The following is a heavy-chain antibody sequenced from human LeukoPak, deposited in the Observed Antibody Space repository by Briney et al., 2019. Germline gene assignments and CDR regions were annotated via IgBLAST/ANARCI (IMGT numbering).Heavy chain of an antibody. V-gene: IGHV4-59*01. CDR1: GGSISGYY. CDR3: AREGVYYYDSSGYSYYFDY. CDR2: IYYSGST. Sequence: SETLSLTCTVSGGSISGYYWSWIRQPPGKGLEWIGYIYYSGSTNYNPSLKSRVTISVDTSKHQFSLKLSSVTAADTAVYYCAREGVYYYDSSGYSYYFDYWGQGTLVTVSS. D-gene: IGHD3-22*01. J-gene: IGHJ4*02.